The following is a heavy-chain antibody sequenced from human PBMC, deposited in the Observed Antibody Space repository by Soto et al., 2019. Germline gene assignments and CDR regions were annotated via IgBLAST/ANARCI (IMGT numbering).Heavy chain of an antibody. CDR1: GGSISSYY. J-gene: IGHJ3*02. Sequence: PSETLSLTCTVSGGSISSYYWSWIRQPPGKGLEWIGYIYYSGSTNYNPSLKSRVTISVDTSKNQFSLKLSSVTAADTAVYYCAIGVCSSTSCRYSGYDFGAFDIWGQGTMVTVSS. CDR3: AIGVCSSTSCRYSGYDFGAFDI. CDR2: IYYSGST. D-gene: IGHD2-2*01. V-gene: IGHV4-59*01.